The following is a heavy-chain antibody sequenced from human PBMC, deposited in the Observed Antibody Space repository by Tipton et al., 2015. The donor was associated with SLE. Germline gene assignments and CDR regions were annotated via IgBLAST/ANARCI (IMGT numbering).Heavy chain of an antibody. CDR2: ISWDGGTT. Sequence: SLRLSCAASGFTFNDYTIHWVRHLPGKGLEWVALISWDGGTTYYADSVKGRFTISRDNSKDSLYLQMNSLRTEDTALYYCAKDITKRELRTDAFDLWGRGTLVTVSS. V-gene: IGHV3-43*01. CDR3: AKDITKRELRTDAFDL. J-gene: IGHJ3*01. D-gene: IGHD1-26*01. CDR1: GFTFNDYT.